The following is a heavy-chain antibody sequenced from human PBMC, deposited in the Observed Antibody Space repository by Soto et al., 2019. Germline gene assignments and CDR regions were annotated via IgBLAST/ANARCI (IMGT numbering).Heavy chain of an antibody. CDR2: IIPIFDTP. J-gene: IGHJ4*02. CDR3: ARSIGSGGVIGGFDY. Sequence: QVQLVQSGAEVRKPGSAVRVSCKASGGTFNMYAMNWVRQAPGQGLEWMAGIIPIFDTPRYSQQFQGRVTITVDESTSTAYMELSSLRSEDTAIYYCARSIGSGGVIGGFDYWGQGTLVT. D-gene: IGHD3-16*02. V-gene: IGHV1-69*01. CDR1: GGTFNMYA.